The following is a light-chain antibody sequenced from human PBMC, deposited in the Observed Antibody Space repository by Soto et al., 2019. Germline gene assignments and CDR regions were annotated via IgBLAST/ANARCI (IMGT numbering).Light chain of an antibody. J-gene: IGLJ3*02. CDR2: LNSDGSH. Sequence: QPVLTQSPSASASLGASVKLTCTLSSGHSSYAIAWHQQQPEKGPRYLMKLNSDGSHSKGDGIPDRFSGSSSGAERYLTISSLRSEDEADYYCQTWGTGILVFGGGTQRTVL. V-gene: IGLV4-69*01. CDR1: SGHSSYA. CDR3: QTWGTGILV.